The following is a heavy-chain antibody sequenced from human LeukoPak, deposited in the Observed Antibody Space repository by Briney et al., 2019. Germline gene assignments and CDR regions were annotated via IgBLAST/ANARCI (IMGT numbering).Heavy chain of an antibody. Sequence: PGGSLRLSCAASGFTFSSYGMHWVRQAPGKGLEWVAVIWYDGSNKYYADSVKGRFTISRDNSKNTLYLQMNSLRAEDTAVYYCAEDRVGCPFDIWGQGTMVTVSS. CDR3: AEDRVGCPFDI. V-gene: IGHV3-33*06. CDR1: GFTFSSYG. CDR2: IWYDGSNK. J-gene: IGHJ3*02. D-gene: IGHD2-15*01.